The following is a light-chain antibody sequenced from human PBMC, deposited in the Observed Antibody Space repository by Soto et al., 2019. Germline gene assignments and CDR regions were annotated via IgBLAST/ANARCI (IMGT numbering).Light chain of an antibody. Sequence: DIQMTQSPSSLSASVGDRVTITCRASQTIIRYLNWYQQKPGRAPNLLIYAASNLQSGVPSRFSGSASGTEFTLTISSLQSEDFAVYYCQQYNNWPPYTFGQGTKLEIK. CDR2: AAS. V-gene: IGKV1-39*01. CDR3: QQYNNWPPYT. CDR1: QTIIRY. J-gene: IGKJ2*01.